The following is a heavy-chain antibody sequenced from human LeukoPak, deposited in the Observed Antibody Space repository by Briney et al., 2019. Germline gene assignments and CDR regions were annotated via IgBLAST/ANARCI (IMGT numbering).Heavy chain of an antibody. Sequence: GGSLTLSCAASGFTFSGDWMHWVRQVPGKGLVWVSRINGDGTSTSYSDSVKGRFTISRDNAKNTLYLQMNSLRAEDTAVYYCVTSRSGYYGFFDYWGQGTLVTVSS. CDR3: VTSRSGYYGFFDY. CDR2: INGDGTST. J-gene: IGHJ4*02. CDR1: GFTFSGDW. V-gene: IGHV3-74*01. D-gene: IGHD5-12*01.